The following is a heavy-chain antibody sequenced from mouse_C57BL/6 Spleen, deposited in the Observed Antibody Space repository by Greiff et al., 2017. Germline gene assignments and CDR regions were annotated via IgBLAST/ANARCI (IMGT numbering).Heavy chain of an antibody. Sequence: EVLLVEPGGGLVKPGGSLKLSCAASGFTFSDYGMHWVRQAPEKGLEWVAYISSGSSTIYYADTVKGRFTISRDNAKNTLFLQMTSLRSEDTAMYYCARTSTVVPYPYAMDYWGQGTSVTVSS. V-gene: IGHV5-17*01. CDR1: GFTFSDYG. J-gene: IGHJ4*01. CDR2: ISSGSSTI. CDR3: ARTSTVVPYPYAMDY. D-gene: IGHD1-1*01.